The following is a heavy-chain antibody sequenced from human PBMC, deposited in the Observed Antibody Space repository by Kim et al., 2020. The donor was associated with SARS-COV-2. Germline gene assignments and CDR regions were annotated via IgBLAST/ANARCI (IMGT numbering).Heavy chain of an antibody. CDR2: IKQDGSEK. J-gene: IGHJ4*02. CDR1: GFTFSSYW. D-gene: IGHD3-10*01. CDR3: ARDFLLWFGDDWYYFDY. V-gene: IGHV3-7*03. Sequence: GGSLRLSCAASGFTFSSYWMSWVRQAPGKGLEWVANIKQDGSEKYYVDSVKGRFTISRDNAKNSLYLQMNSLRAEDTAVYYCARDFLLWFGDDWYYFDYWGQGTLVTVSS.